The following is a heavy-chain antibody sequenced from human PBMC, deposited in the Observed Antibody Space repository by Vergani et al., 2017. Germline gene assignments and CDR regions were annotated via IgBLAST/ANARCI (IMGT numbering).Heavy chain of an antibody. Sequence: QVQLQESGPGLVKPSETLSLTCTVSGGSISSYYWSWIRQPPGKGLEWIGYIYYSGSTNYNPSLKSRVTISVDTSKNQFSLELSSVTAAETAVYYWASTIDQYCSGGSCYLPDYWGQGTLVTVSS. J-gene: IGHJ4*02. D-gene: IGHD2-15*01. CDR1: GGSISSYY. CDR3: ASTIDQYCSGGSCYLPDY. V-gene: IGHV4-59*01. CDR2: IYYSGST.